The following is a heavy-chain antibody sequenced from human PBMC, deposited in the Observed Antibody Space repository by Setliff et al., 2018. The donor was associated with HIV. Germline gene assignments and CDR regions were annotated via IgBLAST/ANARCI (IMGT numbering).Heavy chain of an antibody. V-gene: IGHV4-59*08. J-gene: IGHJ4*02. CDR2: IYYSGDT. CDR1: GDSITSYY. Sequence: SETLSLTCNVSGDSITSYYWIWIRQSPGKGLEWIGYIYYSGDTNYNPSLKSRVTMSVDTSNDRFSLRLSSVTAADTAVYYCARAPTGELDFWGQGTLVTVSS. CDR3: ARAPTGELDF. D-gene: IGHD7-27*01.